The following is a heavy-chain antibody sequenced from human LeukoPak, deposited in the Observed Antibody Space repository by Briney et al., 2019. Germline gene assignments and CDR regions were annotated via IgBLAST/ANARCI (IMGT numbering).Heavy chain of an antibody. D-gene: IGHD6-19*01. V-gene: IGHV1-69*05. CDR2: IIPIFGTA. Sequence: SVKVSCKASGYTFTSYYMHWVRQAPGQGLEWMGRIIPIFGTANYAQKFQGRVTITTDESTSTAYMELSSLRSEDTAVYYCARVGSSSGSLDYWGQGTLVTVSS. J-gene: IGHJ4*02. CDR1: GYTFTSYY. CDR3: ARVGSSSGSLDY.